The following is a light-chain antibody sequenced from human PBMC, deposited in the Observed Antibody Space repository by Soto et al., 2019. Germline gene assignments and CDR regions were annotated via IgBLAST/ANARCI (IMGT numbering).Light chain of an antibody. CDR1: QTVSISS. CDR3: QQYGSSPRT. V-gene: IGKV3-20*01. J-gene: IGKJ1*01. CDR2: GAS. Sequence: DIVLTQSPGTLSLSPGERATLSCRASQTVSISSLAWYQQKPGQAPRLLIFGASTRAAGFPDRFSGSGSGTDFTLTISRLEPEDFVVYYCQQYGSSPRTFGQGTKVDIK.